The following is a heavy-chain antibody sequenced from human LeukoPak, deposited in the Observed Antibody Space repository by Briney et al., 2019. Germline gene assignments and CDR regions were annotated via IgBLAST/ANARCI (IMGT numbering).Heavy chain of an antibody. CDR1: GGSISSYY. CDR2: IYYSGST. J-gene: IGHJ5*02. V-gene: IGHV4-59*01. CDR3: ARGPVDWFDP. Sequence: SETLSLTCTVSGGSISSYYWSWIRQPPGKGLEWIGYIYYSGSTNYNLSLKSRLTISVDTSKNQFSLKLSSVTAADTAVYYCARGPVDWFDPWGQGTLVTVSS.